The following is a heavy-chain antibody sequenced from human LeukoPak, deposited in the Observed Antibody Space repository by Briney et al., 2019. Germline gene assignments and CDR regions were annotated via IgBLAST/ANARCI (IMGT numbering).Heavy chain of an antibody. CDR1: GGSISSGGYS. V-gene: IGHV4-30-2*01. D-gene: IGHD1-26*01. CDR2: IYHSGST. CDR3: ARGRVVRELLLARPNQNWFDP. J-gene: IGHJ5*02. Sequence: PSETLSLTCAVSGGSISSGGYSWSWIRQPPGKGLEWIGYIYHSGSTYYNPSLKSRVTISVDRSKNQFSLKLSSVTAADTAVYYCARGRVVRELLLARPNQNWFDPWGQGTLVTVSS.